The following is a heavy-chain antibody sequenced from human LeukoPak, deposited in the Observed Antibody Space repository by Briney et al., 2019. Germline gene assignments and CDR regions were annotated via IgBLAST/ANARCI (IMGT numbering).Heavy chain of an antibody. CDR2: IIPIFGTA. CDR1: GYTFTDYY. J-gene: IGHJ4*02. V-gene: IGHV1-69*13. CDR3: ARVREMATLDFDY. Sequence: GASVKVSCKASGYTFTDYYIHWVRQAPGQGLEWMGGIIPIFGTANYAQKFQGRVTITADESTSTAYMELSSLRSEDTAVYYCARVREMATLDFDYWGQGTLVTVSS. D-gene: IGHD5-24*01.